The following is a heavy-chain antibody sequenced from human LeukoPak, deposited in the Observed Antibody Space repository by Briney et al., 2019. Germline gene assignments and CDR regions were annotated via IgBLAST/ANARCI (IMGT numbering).Heavy chain of an antibody. V-gene: IGHV1-2*02. J-gene: IGHJ3*02. D-gene: IGHD3-22*01. CDR1: GYTFTGYY. CDR3: AREIVVVINRAFDI. Sequence: ASVKVSCKASGYTFTGYYMHWVRQAPRQGLEWMGWINPNSGGTNYAQKFQGRVTMTRDMSISTAYMELSRLRSDDTAVYYCAREIVVVINRAFDIWGQGTMVTVSS. CDR2: INPNSGGT.